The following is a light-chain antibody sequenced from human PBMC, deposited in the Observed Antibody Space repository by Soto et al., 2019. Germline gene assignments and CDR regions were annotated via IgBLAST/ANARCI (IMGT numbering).Light chain of an antibody. Sequence: HSVLTQPASVSGSPGQSITISCTGTSSDVGGYNYVSWYQQHPGKAPKLMIYEVSNRPSGVSNRFSGSKSGNTASLTISGLQAEDEADYYCSSYTSSSTFPYVFGTGTRSPS. CDR3: SSYTSSSTFPYV. J-gene: IGLJ1*01. V-gene: IGLV2-14*01. CDR1: SSDVGGYNY. CDR2: EVS.